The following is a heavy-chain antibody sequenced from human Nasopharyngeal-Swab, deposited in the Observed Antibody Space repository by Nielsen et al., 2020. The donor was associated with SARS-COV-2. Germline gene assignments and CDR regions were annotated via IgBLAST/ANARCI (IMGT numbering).Heavy chain of an antibody. CDR2: ISSSGSTI. D-gene: IGHD1/OR15-1a*01. V-gene: IGHV3-11*01. CDR1: GFTFSDYY. CDR3: ARERGEHPDSAFDI. J-gene: IGHJ3*02. Sequence: GGSLRLSCAASGFTFSDYYMSWIRQAPGKGLAWVSYISSSGSTIYYADSVKGRFTISRDNAKNSLYLQMNSLRAEDTAVYYCARERGEHPDSAFDIWGQGTMVTVSS.